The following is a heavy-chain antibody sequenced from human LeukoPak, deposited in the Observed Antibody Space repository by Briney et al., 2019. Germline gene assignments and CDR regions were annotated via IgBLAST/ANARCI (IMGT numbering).Heavy chain of an antibody. CDR3: ATSSGYYLKSFDY. CDR1: GCRFNSYW. V-gene: IGHV5-51*01. D-gene: IGHD3-22*01. Sequence: GESPKISCKGSGCRFNSYWIGWGRQMPGKGLEWMGIIYPGDSDTRYSPSFQGQVPYSADKSISTAYLQWSSLKASDTAMYYCATSSGYYLKSFDYWGQGTLVTVSS. J-gene: IGHJ4*02. CDR2: IYPGDSDT.